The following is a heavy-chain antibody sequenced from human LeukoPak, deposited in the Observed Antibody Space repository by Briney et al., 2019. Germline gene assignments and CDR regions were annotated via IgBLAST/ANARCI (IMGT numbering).Heavy chain of an antibody. CDR3: AKGRNYYDSSGTNY. V-gene: IGHV3-23*01. J-gene: IGHJ4*02. D-gene: IGHD3-22*01. CDR1: GFTFSSYA. Sequence: PGGSLRLSCAASGFTFSSYAMSWVRQAPGKGLEWVSAISGSGGSTYYADSVKGRFTISRDNSKNTLYLQMNSLRAEDTAVYYCAKGRNYYDSSGTNYWGQGTLVTVSS. CDR2: ISGSGGST.